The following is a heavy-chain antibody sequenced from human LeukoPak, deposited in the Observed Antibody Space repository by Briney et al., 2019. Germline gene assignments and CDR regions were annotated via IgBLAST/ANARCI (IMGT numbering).Heavy chain of an antibody. CDR3: ARDRHYDSSGSSFFDY. CDR2: ISSSSSTI. Sequence: GGSLRLSCAASGFTFSSYSMNWVRPAPGKGLEWVSYISSSSSTIYYADSVKGRFTISRDNAKNSLYPQMNSLRAEDTAVYYCARDRHYDSSGSSFFDYWGQGTLVTVSS. V-gene: IGHV3-48*01. D-gene: IGHD3-22*01. J-gene: IGHJ4*02. CDR1: GFTFSSYS.